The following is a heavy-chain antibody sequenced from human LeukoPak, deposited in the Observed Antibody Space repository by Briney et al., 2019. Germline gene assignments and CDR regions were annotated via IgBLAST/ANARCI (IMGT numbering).Heavy chain of an antibody. CDR1: GCTFNDYS. CDR2: VSWDGGSA. V-gene: IGHV3-43*01. CDR3: AKDDGAGTFDS. J-gene: IGHJ5*01. D-gene: IGHD6-19*01. Sequence: GGSLRLSCAASGCTFNDYSMHWVRHPPGEGLEWVSLVSWDGGSAYYADSVKGRFTISRDNSKNSLYVQMNSLRSEDAAFYYCAKDDGAGTFDSWGQGTLVTVSS.